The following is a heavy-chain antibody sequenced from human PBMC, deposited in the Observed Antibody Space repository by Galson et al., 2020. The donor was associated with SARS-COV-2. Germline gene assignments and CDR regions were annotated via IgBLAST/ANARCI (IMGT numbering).Heavy chain of an antibody. D-gene: IGHD3-3*01. CDR1: GYTFTSYG. CDR2: ISAYNGNT. J-gene: IGHJ4*02. Sequence: ASVKVCCKASGYTFTSYGISWVRQAPGQGLEWMGWISAYNGNTNYAQKLQGRVTMTTDTSTSTAYMELRSLRSDDTAVYYCARLQSRITIFGVVTTLDYWGQGTLVTVSS. CDR3: ARLQSRITIFGVVTTLDY. V-gene: IGHV1-18*01.